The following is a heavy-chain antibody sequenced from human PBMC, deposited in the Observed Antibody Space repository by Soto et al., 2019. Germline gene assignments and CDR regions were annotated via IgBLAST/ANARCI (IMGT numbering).Heavy chain of an antibody. J-gene: IGHJ4*02. CDR1: GFTFSSYA. D-gene: IGHD3-3*01. CDR3: AKTTTYDFWSGYSLATFDY. V-gene: IGHV3-23*01. CDR2: ISGSGGST. Sequence: GGSLRLSCAASGFTFSSYAMSWVRQAPGKGLEWVSAISGSGGSTYYADSVKGRFTISRDNSKNTLYLQMNSLRAEDTAVYYCAKTTTYDFWSGYSLATFDYCGQGTLVTVYS.